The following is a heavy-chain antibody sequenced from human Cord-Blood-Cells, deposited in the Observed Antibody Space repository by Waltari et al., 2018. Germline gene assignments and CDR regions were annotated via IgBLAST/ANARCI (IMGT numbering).Heavy chain of an antibody. CDR2: IYYSGST. CDR3: ARDEGGSGSFDY. CDR1: GGSISSGDYY. Sequence: QVQLQESGPGLVKPSQTLSLTCTVSGGSISSGDYYWSWIRQPPGKGREWIGYIYYSGSTYYNPSRKSRVTISVDTSKNQCSLKLSSVTAADTAVYYCARDEGGSGSFDYWGQGTLVTVSS. J-gene: IGHJ4*02. V-gene: IGHV4-30-4*08. D-gene: IGHD3-10*01.